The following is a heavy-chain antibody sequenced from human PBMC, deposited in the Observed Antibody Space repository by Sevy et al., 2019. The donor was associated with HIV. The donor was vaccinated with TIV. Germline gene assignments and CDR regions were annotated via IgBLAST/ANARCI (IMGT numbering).Heavy chain of an antibody. D-gene: IGHD3-3*01. J-gene: IGHJ4*02. CDR2: ISYDGSNK. CDR1: GFTFSKYA. V-gene: IGHV3-30*04. CDR3: ATDSFGVIITDYFDY. Sequence: GGPLRLSCAASGFTFSKYAMYWVRQAPGKGLEWMAVISYDGSNKQYADPVEGRFTISRDNSKNTLYLQMNSLRAEDTAVYYCATDSFGVIITDYFDYWGQGTLVTVSS.